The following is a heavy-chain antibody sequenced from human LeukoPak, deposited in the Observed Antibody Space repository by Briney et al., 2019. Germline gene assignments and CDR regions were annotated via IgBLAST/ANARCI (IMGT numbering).Heavy chain of an antibody. CDR1: GFTFSRAA. CDR2: ISKDGSIK. J-gene: IGHJ3*02. CDR3: AREPYDI. V-gene: IGHV3-30*04. Sequence: GGSLRLSCAVSGFTFSRAAMYWVRQAPGKGLEWVGVISKDGSIKSYSDSVKGRFTISRDNSKNTLFLQMNSLTPDDTSVYYCAREPYDIWGQGTTVTVSS.